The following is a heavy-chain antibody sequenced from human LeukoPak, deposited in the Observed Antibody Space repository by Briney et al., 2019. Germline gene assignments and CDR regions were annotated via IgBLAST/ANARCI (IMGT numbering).Heavy chain of an antibody. CDR1: GITSRTSG. CDR2: IDTYNGQT. J-gene: IGHJ6*03. Sequence: ASVKVPCKASGITSRTSGTSWVRRAPGQGLEWMGWIDTYNGQTKYTQKVQGRVTMTTDTPTSTVYMELRSLTSDDTAVYYCARDKDFYYMDVWGQGTTVTVSS. CDR3: ARDKDFYYMDV. V-gene: IGHV1-18*01.